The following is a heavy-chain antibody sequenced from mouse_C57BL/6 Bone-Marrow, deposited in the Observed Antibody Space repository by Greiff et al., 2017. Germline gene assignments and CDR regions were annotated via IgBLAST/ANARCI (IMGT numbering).Heavy chain of an antibody. CDR3: ARYGSSSFAY. Sequence: EVKLVESGGGLVKPGGSLKLSCAASGFTFSSYAMSWVRQTPEKRLEWVATISDGGSYTYYPDNVKVRFTISRDNAKNNLYLQMSHLKSEDTAMYYCARYGSSSFAYWGQGTLVTVSA. CDR1: GFTFSSYA. D-gene: IGHD1-1*01. J-gene: IGHJ3*01. CDR2: ISDGGSYT. V-gene: IGHV5-4*03.